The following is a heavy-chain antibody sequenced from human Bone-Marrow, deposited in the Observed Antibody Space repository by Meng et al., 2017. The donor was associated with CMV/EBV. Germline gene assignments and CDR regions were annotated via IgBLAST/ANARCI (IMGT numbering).Heavy chain of an antibody. V-gene: IGHV4-61*01. D-gene: IGHD3-10*01. J-gene: IGHJ6*02. CDR3: ARVPGSGSYPRRYYYYYGMDV. CDR1: GGSVSSGSYY. Sequence: SETLSLTCTVSGGSVSSGSYYWSRIRQPPGKGLEWIGYIYYSGSTNYNPSLKSRVTISVDTSKNQFSLKLSSVTAADTAVYYCARVPGSGSYPRRYYYYYGMDVWGQGTTVAVSS. CDR2: IYYSGST.